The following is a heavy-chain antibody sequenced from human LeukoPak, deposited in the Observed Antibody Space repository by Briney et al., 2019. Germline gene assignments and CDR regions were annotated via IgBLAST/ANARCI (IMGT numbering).Heavy chain of an antibody. Sequence: GGSLRLSCVASGFSLSGYWMYWVRQAPGKGLMYISRNNGDGSTTNYADVVKGRFTMSRDNVKNTLYLQMNSLRVEDTAVYYCARVRGESPRWFDPWGQGTLVTVSS. CDR3: ARVRGESPRWFDP. CDR2: NNGDGSTT. V-gene: IGHV3-74*01. CDR1: GFSLSGYW. D-gene: IGHD3-10*01. J-gene: IGHJ5*02.